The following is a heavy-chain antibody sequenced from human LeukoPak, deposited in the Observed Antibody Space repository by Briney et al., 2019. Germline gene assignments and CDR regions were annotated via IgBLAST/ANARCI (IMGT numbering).Heavy chain of an antibody. CDR3: ARSQQQLRFDP. CDR1: GGSISSTSYY. D-gene: IGHD6-13*01. CDR2: IYYSGST. V-gene: IGHV4-61*05. Sequence: KPSETLSLTCTVSGGSISSTSYYWSWIRQPPGKGLEWIGYIYYSGSTNYNPSLKSRVTISVDTSKNQFSLKLSSVTAADTAVYYCARSQQQLRFDPWGQGTLVTVSS. J-gene: IGHJ5*02.